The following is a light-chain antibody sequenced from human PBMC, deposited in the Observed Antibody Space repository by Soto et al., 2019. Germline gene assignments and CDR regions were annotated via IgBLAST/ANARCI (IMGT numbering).Light chain of an antibody. J-gene: IGKJ4*01. CDR1: QNIGNY. V-gene: IGKV3-11*01. Sequence: ILFTQSPATLSLSAGKGATLSCRASQNIGNYLIWYQQTNGQAPRLLIYDVSNRDTGIPARFRGSGSRTDCTLTISSLQPEDVSTDFCQQSNSSPPTFGGGTKVDIK. CDR3: QQSNSSPPT. CDR2: DVS.